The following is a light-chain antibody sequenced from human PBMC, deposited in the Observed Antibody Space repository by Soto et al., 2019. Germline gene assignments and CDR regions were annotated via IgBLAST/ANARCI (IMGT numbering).Light chain of an antibody. V-gene: IGKV1-27*01. CDR3: QSYNSAPFT. CDR2: EAS. CDR1: PGINTY. Sequence: DIQMTQSPSSLSASVGDRVTLTCRANPGINTYLAWYQQRPGSAPKLLIYEASTLQSGVPPRFSGTGSGTHFTLTISSLQPEDVGTYFCQSYNSAPFTFGPGTKVDLK. J-gene: IGKJ3*01.